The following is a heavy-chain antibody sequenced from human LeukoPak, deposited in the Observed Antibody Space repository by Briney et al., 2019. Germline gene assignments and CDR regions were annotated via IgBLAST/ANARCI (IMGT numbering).Heavy chain of an antibody. Sequence: SETLSLTCGVFGVSINNYYWSWIRQSPGKGLEWIGEISHTEGTRYNPSLESRVTMSVGTSENQLSLKLIFVTAADTAVYYCARIRCGHSGSVCYNHWGLGTLVTVSS. CDR3: ARIRCGHSGSVCYNH. CDR1: GVSINNYY. CDR2: ISHTEGT. V-gene: IGHV4-34*01. D-gene: IGHD3-9*01. J-gene: IGHJ4*02.